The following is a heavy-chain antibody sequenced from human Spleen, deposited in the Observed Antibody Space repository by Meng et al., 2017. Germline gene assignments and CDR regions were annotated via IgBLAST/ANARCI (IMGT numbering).Heavy chain of an antibody. Sequence: GGSLRLSCAASGFTFSNAWMSWIRQAPGKGLGWVGRIKSKTDGGTTDYAAPVQGRFTISRDDSKNTLYLQMNSLRAEDTAVYYCAGDRGDRSYGMDVWGQGALVTV. J-gene: IGHJ6*02. V-gene: IGHV3-15*01. CDR2: IKSKTDGGTT. CDR1: GFTFSNAW. D-gene: IGHD2-21*02. CDR3: AGDRGDRSYGMDV.